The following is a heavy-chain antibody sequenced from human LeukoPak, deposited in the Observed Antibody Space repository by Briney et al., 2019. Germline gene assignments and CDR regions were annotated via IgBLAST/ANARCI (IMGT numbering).Heavy chain of an antibody. Sequence: ASVNVSCKASGYTFTSHGISWVRQAPGQGLEWMGWISGYNGNTNYAQKLQGRVTMTADTSTSTAYMELRSLRSDDTAVYYCARGGQTYYDFLSGYSPPFDEWGQRTLVTVSS. J-gene: IGHJ4*02. CDR3: ARGGQTYYDFLSGYSPPFDE. V-gene: IGHV1-18*01. D-gene: IGHD3-3*01. CDR1: GYTFTSHG. CDR2: ISGYNGNT.